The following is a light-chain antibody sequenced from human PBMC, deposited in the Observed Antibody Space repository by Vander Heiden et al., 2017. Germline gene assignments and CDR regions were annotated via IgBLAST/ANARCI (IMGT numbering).Light chain of an antibody. CDR3: RQRDSLPRT. CDR2: AAV. Sequence: IQMTQSPPSLSASVGDRVTITCRASESISRYLHWYQQKPGKAPNLLLQAAVTLQSGVPSRFSGYGSDRDFTLTISGRLPEDSATYFCRQRDSLPRTFGLATKVEI. CDR1: ESISRY. J-gene: IGKJ2*01. V-gene: IGKV1-39*01.